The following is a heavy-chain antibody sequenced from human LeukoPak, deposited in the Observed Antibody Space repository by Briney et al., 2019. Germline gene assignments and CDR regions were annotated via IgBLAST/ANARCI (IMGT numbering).Heavy chain of an antibody. CDR2: INHSGST. Sequence: SETLSLTCAVYGGSFSGYYWSWIRQPPGKGLEWIGEINHSGSTNYNPSLKSRVTISVDTSKNQFSLKLSSVTAADTAVYYCVATYYYYNMDVWGQGTTVTVSS. V-gene: IGHV4-34*01. CDR3: VATYYYYNMDV. J-gene: IGHJ6*02. CDR1: GGSFSGYY.